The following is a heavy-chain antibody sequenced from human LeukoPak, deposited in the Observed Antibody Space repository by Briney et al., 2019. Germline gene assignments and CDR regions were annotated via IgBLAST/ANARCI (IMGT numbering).Heavy chain of an antibody. J-gene: IGHJ4*02. CDR1: CGFLSRGDYY. V-gene: IGHV4-30-4*08. D-gene: IGHD1-26*01. Sequence: SQTLSLPCTFSCGFLSRGDYYLTRVRQPPGKGLEWIGYIYYSGSTYYNPSLKSRVTISVDTSKNQFSLRLTSVTAADTAVYYCAREWEPGYYFDYWGQGTLVSVSS. CDR3: AREWEPGYYFDY. CDR2: IYYSGST.